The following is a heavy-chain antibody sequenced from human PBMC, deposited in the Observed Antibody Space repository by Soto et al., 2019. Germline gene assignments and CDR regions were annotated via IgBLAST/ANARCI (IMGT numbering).Heavy chain of an antibody. V-gene: IGHV3-23*01. CDR1: GFTFSSYA. CDR2: ISGSGGST. Sequence: GGSLRLSCAASGFTFSSYAMSWVRQAPGKGLEWVSAISGSGGSTYYADSVKGRFTISRDNSKNTLYLQMNSLRAEDKAVYYCAKFPRMTRYDIVIKGPQAPFDPWGQGTLVTVSS. J-gene: IGHJ5*02. D-gene: IGHD3-9*01. CDR3: AKFPRMTRYDIVIKGPQAPFDP.